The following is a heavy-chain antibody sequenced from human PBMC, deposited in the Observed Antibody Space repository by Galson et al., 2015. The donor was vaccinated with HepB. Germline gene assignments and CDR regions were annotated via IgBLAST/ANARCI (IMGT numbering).Heavy chain of an antibody. CDR3: AKDLNRYCSGGSCYLPNDY. V-gene: IGHV3-30*18. J-gene: IGHJ4*02. CDR2: ISYDGSNK. D-gene: IGHD2-15*01. Sequence: SLRLSCAASGFTFSSYGMHWVRQAPGKGLEWVAVISYDGSNKYYADSVKGRFTISRDNSKNTLYLQMNSLRAEDTAVYYCAKDLNRYCSGGSCYLPNDYWGQGTLVTVSS. CDR1: GFTFSSYG.